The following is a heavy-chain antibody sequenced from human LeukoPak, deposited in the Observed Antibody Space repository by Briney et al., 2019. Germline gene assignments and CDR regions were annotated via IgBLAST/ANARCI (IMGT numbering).Heavy chain of an antibody. Sequence: PGGSLRLSCTASKFTFMNYAMHWVRQAPGKGLEWLSTIGSAGGSIFYADSVKGRFTTSRDNSKSTLFLQMDSLRVEDTALYYCAKRGEVSTYYYFESWGQGALVTVSS. D-gene: IGHD2/OR15-2a*01. V-gene: IGHV3-23*01. CDR2: IGSAGGSI. CDR3: AKRGEVSTYYYFES. J-gene: IGHJ4*02. CDR1: KFTFMNYA.